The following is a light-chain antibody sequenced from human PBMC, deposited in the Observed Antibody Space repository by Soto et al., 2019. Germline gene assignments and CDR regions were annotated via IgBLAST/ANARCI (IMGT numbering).Light chain of an antibody. CDR3: QQYNNWPQT. CDR1: QSVGSY. CDR2: GAS. J-gene: IGKJ1*01. Sequence: EIVMTPSPATLSVSPVERATLSCRASQSVGSYLAWYQQKPGQAPRLLIYGASTRATGIPARFSGSGSGTEFTLTISSLQSEDFAVYYCQQYNNWPQTFGQGTKVDIK. V-gene: IGKV3-15*01.